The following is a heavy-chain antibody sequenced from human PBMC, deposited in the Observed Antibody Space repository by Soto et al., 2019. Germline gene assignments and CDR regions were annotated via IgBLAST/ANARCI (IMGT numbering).Heavy chain of an antibody. CDR2: IIHTGST. Sequence: QVQIQQWGAGLLKPSETRSLTCGFSGGSLSGYYWSWIRQPPGKGLAWSGEIIHTGSTNYNPSLKRRVAISIDTSKKQVSLKLSSVTAADTAVYYCASTCQPPSDYWGQGAIVTVSS. V-gene: IGHV4-34*12. CDR3: ASTCQPPSDY. CDR1: GGSLSGYY. J-gene: IGHJ4*02. D-gene: IGHD2-2*01.